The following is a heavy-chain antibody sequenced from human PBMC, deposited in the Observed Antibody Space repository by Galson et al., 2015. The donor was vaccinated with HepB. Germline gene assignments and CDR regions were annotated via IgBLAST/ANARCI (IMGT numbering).Heavy chain of an antibody. J-gene: IGHJ5*02. CDR2: IWYDGSNK. Sequence: SLRLSCAASGFTFSSYGMHWVRQAPGKGLEWVAVIWYDGSNKYYADSVKGRFTISRDNSKNTLYLQMNSLRAEDTAVYYCARDGRRHYYDSSGYYHNWFDPWGQGTLVTVSS. D-gene: IGHD3-22*01. CDR3: ARDGRRHYYDSSGYYHNWFDP. CDR1: GFTFSSYG. V-gene: IGHV3-33*01.